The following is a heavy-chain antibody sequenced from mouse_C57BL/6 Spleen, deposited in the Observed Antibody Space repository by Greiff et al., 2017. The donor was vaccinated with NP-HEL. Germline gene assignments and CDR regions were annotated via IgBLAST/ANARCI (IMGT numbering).Heavy chain of an antibody. CDR2: IYPGDGDT. V-gene: IGHV1-80*01. J-gene: IGHJ1*03. CDR3: ARGFYYYGSSTWGYFDV. Sequence: QVQLQQSGAELVKPGASVKISCKASGYAFSSYWMNWVKQRPGKGLEWIGQIYPGDGDTNYNGKFKGKATLTADKSSSTAYMQLSSLTSEDSAVYFCARGFYYYGSSTWGYFDVWGTGTTVTVSS. CDR1: GYAFSSYW. D-gene: IGHD1-1*01.